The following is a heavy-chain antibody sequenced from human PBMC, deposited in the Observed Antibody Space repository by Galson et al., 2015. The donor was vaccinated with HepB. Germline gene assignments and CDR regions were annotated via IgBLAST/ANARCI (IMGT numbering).Heavy chain of an antibody. Sequence: SLRLSCAASGFTFSSYVMSWVRQAPGKGLEWVSGIGGSGGSTYYADSVKGRFTISRDKSKNTLYLQMNSLRAEDTAVYYCAKRGLRQPTDWGQGTMVTVSS. CDR1: GFTFSSYV. V-gene: IGHV3-23*01. J-gene: IGHJ3*01. D-gene: IGHD3-16*01. CDR3: AKRGLRQPTD. CDR2: IGGSGGST.